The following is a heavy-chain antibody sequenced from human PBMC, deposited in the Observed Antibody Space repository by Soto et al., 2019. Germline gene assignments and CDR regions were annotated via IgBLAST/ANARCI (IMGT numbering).Heavy chain of an antibody. CDR1: GFTFSSYS. CDR2: ISSSSSYI. D-gene: IGHD2-15*01. Sequence: EVQLVESGGGLVKPGGSLRLSCAASGFTFSSYSMNWVRQAPGKGLEWVSSISSSSSYIYYADSVKGRFTISRDNAKNTLYLQMNSLRAEDTAVYYCATYCSGGSCYGRDFDYWGQGTLVTVSS. CDR3: ATYCSGGSCYGRDFDY. J-gene: IGHJ4*02. V-gene: IGHV3-21*01.